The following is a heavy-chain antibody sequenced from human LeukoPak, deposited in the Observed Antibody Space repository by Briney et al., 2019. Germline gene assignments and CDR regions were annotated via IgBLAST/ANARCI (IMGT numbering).Heavy chain of an antibody. CDR2: IIPIFGTA. J-gene: IGHJ4*02. CDR3: ATNYGSGTN. D-gene: IGHD3-10*01. V-gene: IGHV1-69*13. Sequence: VASVKVPCKASGGTFSSYAISWVRQAPGQGLEWMGGIIPIFGTANYAQKFQGRVTITADESTSTAYMELSSLRSEDTAVYYCATNYGSGTNWGQGTLVTVSS. CDR1: GGTFSSYA.